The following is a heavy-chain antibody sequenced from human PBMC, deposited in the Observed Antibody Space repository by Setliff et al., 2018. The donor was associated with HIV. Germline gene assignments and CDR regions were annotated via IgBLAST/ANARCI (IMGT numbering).Heavy chain of an antibody. D-gene: IGHD3-3*01. V-gene: IGHV4-39*07. J-gene: IGHJ2*01. CDR3: LLWTGYYTYWFFDL. CDR2: IYYSGST. Sequence: PSETLSLTCDVSGGSISSDSYYWAWIRQPPGKGLVWIGTIYYSGSTHYNPSLKSRLTISVDMSKNQLSLKLSSVTAADTAVYYCLLWTGYYTYWFFDLWGRGALVTVSS. CDR1: GGSISSDSYY.